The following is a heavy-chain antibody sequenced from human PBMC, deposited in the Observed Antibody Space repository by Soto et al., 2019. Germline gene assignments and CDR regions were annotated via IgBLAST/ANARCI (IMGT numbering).Heavy chain of an antibody. J-gene: IGHJ2*01. Sequence: QVQLQASGPGLVKPSETLSLTCTVSGGSLSTYSWICRRQSPGKGLAWIGNIDYSGTSNHNPSLKRRVNMSARTSRHAFSLRRPPVTAADTAVYFCAIDRAGMVRAFDLWGRGTLITFSS. V-gene: IGHV4-59*01. CDR3: AIDRAGMVRAFDL. CDR1: GGSLSTYS. D-gene: IGHD2-8*01. CDR2: IDYSGTS.